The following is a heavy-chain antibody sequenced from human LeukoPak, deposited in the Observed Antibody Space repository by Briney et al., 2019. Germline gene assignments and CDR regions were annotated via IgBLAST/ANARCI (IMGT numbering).Heavy chain of an antibody. CDR2: INPSGGTT. Sequence: APVKVSCKASGYTFTSYYMHWVRQAPGQGLEWMGIINPSGGTTSYAQKFQGRVTMTRDTSTSTVYMELSGLRSEDTAVYYCARDLSAMVSFDYWGQGTLVTVSS. CDR3: ARDLSAMVSFDY. D-gene: IGHD5-18*01. CDR1: GYTFTSYY. V-gene: IGHV1-46*01. J-gene: IGHJ4*02.